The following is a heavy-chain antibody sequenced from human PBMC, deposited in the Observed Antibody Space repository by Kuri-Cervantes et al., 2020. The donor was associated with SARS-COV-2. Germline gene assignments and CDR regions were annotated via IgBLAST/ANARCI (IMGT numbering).Heavy chain of an antibody. D-gene: IGHD3-3*01. CDR2: ISAYNGNT. CDR1: GYTFTSYG. Sequence: ASVKVSCKASGYTFTSYGISWVRQAPGQGLEWMGWISAYNGNTNYAQKLQGRVTMTTDTSTSTAYMELRSLRSDDTAVYYCARAGDVYDFWSGYWYFDYWGQGTLVTVSS. V-gene: IGHV1-18*01. J-gene: IGHJ4*02. CDR3: ARAGDVYDFWSGYWYFDY.